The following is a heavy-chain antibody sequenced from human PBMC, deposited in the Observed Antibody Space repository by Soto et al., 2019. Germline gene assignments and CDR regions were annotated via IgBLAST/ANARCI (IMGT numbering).Heavy chain of an antibody. CDR1: GFTFDDYA. V-gene: IGHV3-43D*04. D-gene: IGHD3-22*01. CDR3: AKEYGISNYYDSSGPLYGMDV. J-gene: IGHJ6*02. Sequence: GGSLRLSCAASGFTFDDYAMHWVRQAPGKGLEWVSLISWDGGSTYYADSVKGRFTISRDNSKNSLYLQMNSLRAEDTALYYCAKEYGISNYYDSSGPLYGMDVWGQGTTVTVSS. CDR2: ISWDGGST.